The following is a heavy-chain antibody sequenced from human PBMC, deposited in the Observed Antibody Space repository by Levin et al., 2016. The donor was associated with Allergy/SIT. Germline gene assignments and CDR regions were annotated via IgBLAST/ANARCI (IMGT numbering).Heavy chain of an antibody. Sequence: GGSLRLSCAASGFTFRNYAMTWIRQAPGKGLEWVSTISGSGAGTFYAGSLEGRFTISRDNTKNSVYLQMNSLRLDDTAVYYCASGGEIIDYWGQGILVTVSS. V-gene: IGHV3-23*01. CDR2: ISGSGAGT. CDR1: GFTFRNYA. D-gene: IGHD3-10*01. CDR3: ASGGEIIDY. J-gene: IGHJ4*02.